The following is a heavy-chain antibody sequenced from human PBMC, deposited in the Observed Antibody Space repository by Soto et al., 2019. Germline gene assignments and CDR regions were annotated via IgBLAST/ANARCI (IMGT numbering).Heavy chain of an antibody. CDR3: SRLPNGCPADY. Sequence: QVQLQESGPGLVKPSETLSLTCTVSGGSISDSTYHWGWIRQPPGKGLEWIGNIYDTGTTYYNPTLKRRVTISTDMSKNHLFLNMNSMTAADTAVYYCSRLPNGCPADYWGQGTLVTVSS. J-gene: IGHJ4*02. V-gene: IGHV4-39*02. CDR2: IYDTGTT. CDR1: GGSISDSTYH. D-gene: IGHD6-19*01.